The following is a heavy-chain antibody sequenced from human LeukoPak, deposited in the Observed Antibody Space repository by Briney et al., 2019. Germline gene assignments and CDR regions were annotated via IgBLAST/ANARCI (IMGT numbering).Heavy chain of an antibody. J-gene: IGHJ5*01. V-gene: IGHV5-51*01. D-gene: IGHD3-9*01. CDR1: GYIFTSYW. CDR3: ARQYYDILTGPNWFDS. CDR2: ILPGDSDT. Sequence: GESLKISCKGSGYIFTSYWIGWVRQMPGKALEWMGIILPGDSDTRYSPSFQGQVTISADKSITTAYLQWSSLKASDTAIYYCARQYYDILTGPNWFDSWGQGTLVTVSS.